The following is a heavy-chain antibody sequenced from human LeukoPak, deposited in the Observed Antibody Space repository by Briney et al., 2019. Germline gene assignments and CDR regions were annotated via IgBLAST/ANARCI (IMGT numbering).Heavy chain of an antibody. V-gene: IGHV1-2*02. J-gene: IGHJ4*02. CDR2: MNPNSGDT. D-gene: IGHD2-21*02. CDR3: TRGGGVVVSAHPFDY. CDR1: AYTFTDYY. Sequence: GASVKGSCKASAYTFTDYYMYWVRQAPGQGLEWLGWMNPNSGDTLYAQKFQGRVTMTRDTSISTAYMELSRLTSDDTALYYCTRGGGVVVSAHPFDYWGQGALITVSS.